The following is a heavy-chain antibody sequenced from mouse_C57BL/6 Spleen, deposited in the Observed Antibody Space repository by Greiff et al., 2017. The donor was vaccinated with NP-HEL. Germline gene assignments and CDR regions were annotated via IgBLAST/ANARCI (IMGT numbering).Heavy chain of an antibody. V-gene: IGHV2-5*01. Sequence: QVQLQQSGPGLVQPSQSLSITCTVSGFSLTSYGVHWVRQSPGKGLEWLGVIWRGGSTDYNAAFMSRLSITKDNSKSQVFFKMNSLIADDTAIYYCAKMRDYGFYAMDYWGQGTSVTVSS. J-gene: IGHJ4*01. D-gene: IGHD1-2*01. CDR2: IWRGGST. CDR3: AKMRDYGFYAMDY. CDR1: GFSLTSYG.